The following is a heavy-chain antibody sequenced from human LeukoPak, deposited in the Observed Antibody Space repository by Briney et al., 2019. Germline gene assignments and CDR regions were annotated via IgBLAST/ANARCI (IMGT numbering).Heavy chain of an antibody. CDR3: ARSQMVRGVTPFYYFDF. Sequence: GRSLRLSCTASGFNFRGYAMYWVRQAPGKGLEWVAVVSYDGSDKNYADSVKGRFTISRDNSQNTLYLQMNSLRVEDTVVYYCARSQMVRGVTPFYYFDFWGQGTLVTVSS. D-gene: IGHD3-10*01. CDR1: GFNFRGYA. CDR2: VSYDGSDK. J-gene: IGHJ4*02. V-gene: IGHV3-30*04.